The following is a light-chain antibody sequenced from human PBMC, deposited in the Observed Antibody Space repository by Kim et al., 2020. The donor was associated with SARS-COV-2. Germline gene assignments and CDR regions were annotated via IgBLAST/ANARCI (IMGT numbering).Light chain of an antibody. Sequence: APGKTGRTTVGGNNSGSKRVRWYQQKPSQAAVVVVYYDSAQPSGIPERFSGANSGNTATLTISKVEDGDEADYDCQVWDSSSDHTVFVGGTMLSVL. CDR3: QVWDSSSDHTV. J-gene: IGLJ2*01. CDR2: YDS. V-gene: IGLV3-21*03. CDR1: NSGSKR.